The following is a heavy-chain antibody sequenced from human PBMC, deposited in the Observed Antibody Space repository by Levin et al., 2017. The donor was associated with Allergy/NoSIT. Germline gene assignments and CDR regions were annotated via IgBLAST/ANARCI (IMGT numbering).Heavy chain of an antibody. Sequence: SQTLSLTCVVSGGSISDSEWWSWVRQSPGEGLEWMGEISHSGRTNYNPSLKSRVTISVDKAKNNFSLKLTSVTAADTAVYYCAGYCFTNGCYGAFDSWGQGALVTVSS. CDR1: GGSISDSEW. CDR2: ISHSGRT. CDR3: AGYCFTNGCYGAFDS. J-gene: IGHJ4*02. D-gene: IGHD2-2*01. V-gene: IGHV4-4*02.